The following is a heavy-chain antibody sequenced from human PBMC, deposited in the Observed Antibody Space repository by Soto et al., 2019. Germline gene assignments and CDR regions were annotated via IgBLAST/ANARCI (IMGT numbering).Heavy chain of an antibody. V-gene: IGHV4-4*02. CDR3: AGSGSYRDIDY. Sequence: SETLSLTCIVSGGSVSSSNWWSWVRQPPGKGLEWIGEIYHSGSTTYNPSLKSRATISVDKSENQFSLKLTSVTAADTAVYYCAGSGSYRDIDYWGQGTLVTVSS. D-gene: IGHD3-10*01. J-gene: IGHJ4*02. CDR1: GGSVSSSNW. CDR2: IYHSGST.